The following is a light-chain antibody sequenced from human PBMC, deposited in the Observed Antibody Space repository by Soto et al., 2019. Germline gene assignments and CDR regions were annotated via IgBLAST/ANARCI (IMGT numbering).Light chain of an antibody. J-gene: IGKJ3*01. Sequence: EIVLTQSPGILSLSPGERASLSCGASQSISSSFLAWYQQKPGQAPRLLIYGASSRATGIPDRFSGTGSETDLTITISRLEPEDFETYDCQHYTLYSASFGPGTKVDIK. CDR1: QSISSSF. CDR2: GAS. CDR3: QHYTLYSAS. V-gene: IGKV3-20*01.